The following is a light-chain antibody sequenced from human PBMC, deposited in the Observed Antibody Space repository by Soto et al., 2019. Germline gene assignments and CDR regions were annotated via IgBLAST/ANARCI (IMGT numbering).Light chain of an antibody. CDR2: GAS. CDR1: QSVSSNY. Sequence: EIVLTQSPGTLSLSPGERATLSCRASQSVSSNYLAWFQQRPGQPPRLIIYGASNTAPGIPDRFSGSGSGTDFTLTISRLEPEDFAVYYCQEYGTSRTFGQGTKVDIK. CDR3: QEYGTSRT. V-gene: IGKV3-20*01. J-gene: IGKJ1*01.